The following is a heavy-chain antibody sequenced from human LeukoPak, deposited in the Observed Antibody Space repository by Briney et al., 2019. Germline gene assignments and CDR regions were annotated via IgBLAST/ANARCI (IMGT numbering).Heavy chain of an antibody. CDR1: GFTFSTYA. CDR3: AKTTVGYDSGGYAGWTANC. CDR2: ICSSGGYI. D-gene: IGHD6-19*01. V-gene: IGHV3-23*01. Sequence: PGGSLRLSCAASGFTFSTYAIYWVRQAPGKGLEWVSGICSSGGYIYYADSVKGRFTISRDNSKNTVYLQMNSLTADDTAVYYCAKTTVGYDSGGYAGWTANCWGQGTLVTVSS. J-gene: IGHJ4*02.